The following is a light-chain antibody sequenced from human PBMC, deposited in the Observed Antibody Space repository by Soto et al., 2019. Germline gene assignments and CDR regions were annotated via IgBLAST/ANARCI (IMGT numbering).Light chain of an antibody. Sequence: QLVLTQSPSASASLGASVKLTCTLSSGHSNYAIAWHQQQPEKGPRFLMKVNSDGSHLKGDGIPDRFSGSSSGAERYLIISSLQSEDAADYYCQTWDTAIRVFGGGTQLTVL. CDR3: QTWDTAIRV. CDR1: SGHSNYA. V-gene: IGLV4-69*01. CDR2: VNSDGSH. J-gene: IGLJ3*02.